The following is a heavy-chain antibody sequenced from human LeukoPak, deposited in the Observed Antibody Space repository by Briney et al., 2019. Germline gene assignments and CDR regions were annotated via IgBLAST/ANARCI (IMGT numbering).Heavy chain of an antibody. D-gene: IGHD2-15*01. V-gene: IGHV3-11*03. CDR3: APDLRGAAWSLDY. CDR1: GFTFSDYY. Sequence: GGSLRLSCAASGFTFSDYYMSWIRQAPGRGLEWVSYISTSVTYTEYADSVKGRFTISRDNSKNTLYLQMNSLRAEDTAVYYCAPDLRGAAWSLDYWGQGTLVTVSS. CDR2: ISTSVTYT. J-gene: IGHJ4*02.